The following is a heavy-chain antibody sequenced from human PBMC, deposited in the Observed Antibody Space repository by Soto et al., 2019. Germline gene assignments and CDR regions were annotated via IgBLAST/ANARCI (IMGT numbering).Heavy chain of an antibody. CDR1: GGSISSGGYS. CDR3: ARVPAV. Sequence: HLQLQESGSGLVKPSQTLSLTCAVSGGSISSGGYSWSWIRQPPGKGLEWIGYIYHSGSTDYNPSLQSRVTIAVDRSKNQFSLELSSVTAEDTAVYYCARVPAVWGQGTTVTVSS. J-gene: IGHJ6*02. CDR2: IYHSGST. V-gene: IGHV4-30-2*01.